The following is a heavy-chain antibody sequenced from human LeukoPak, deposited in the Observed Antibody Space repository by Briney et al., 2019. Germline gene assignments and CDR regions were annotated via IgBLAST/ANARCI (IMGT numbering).Heavy chain of an antibody. J-gene: IGHJ6*02. V-gene: IGHV3-7*01. Sequence: PGGSLRLSCAASGFTFSSYWMSWVRQAPGKGLEWVANIKQDGSDKYYVDSVKGRFTISRDNAKNSLYLQMNSLRAEDTAVYYCARDSLQSSNVYYYYGMDVWGQGTTVTVSS. CDR3: ARDSLQSSNVYYYYGMDV. D-gene: IGHD4-11*01. CDR1: GFTFSSYW. CDR2: IKQDGSDK.